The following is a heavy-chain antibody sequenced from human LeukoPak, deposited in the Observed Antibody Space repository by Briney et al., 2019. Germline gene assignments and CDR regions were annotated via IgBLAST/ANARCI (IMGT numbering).Heavy chain of an antibody. J-gene: IGHJ4*02. V-gene: IGHV4-39*02. CDR1: GGSISSSSYY. CDR3: ARIRVVDARPGYFDY. D-gene: IGHD2-15*01. Sequence: LETLSLTCTVSGGSISSSSYYWGWIRQPPGKGLEWIGTIYYSGNTYYNPSLKSQVTISVDTSKRHFSLKLSSVIAADTAVYYCARIRVVDARPGYFDYWGQGTLVTVSS. CDR2: IYYSGNT.